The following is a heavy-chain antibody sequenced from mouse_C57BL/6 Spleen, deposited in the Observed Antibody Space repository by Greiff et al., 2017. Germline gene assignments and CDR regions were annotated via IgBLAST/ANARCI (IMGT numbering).Heavy chain of an antibody. J-gene: IGHJ1*03. V-gene: IGHV5-16*01. CDR3: ARVPHQGYFDV. CDR2: INYDGSST. Sequence: EVKLMESEGGLVQPGSSMKLSCTASGFTFSDYYMAWVRQVPEKGLEWVANINYDGSSTYYLDSLKSRFIISRDNAKNILYLQMSSLKSEDTATYYCARVPHQGYFDVWGTGTTVTVSS. CDR1: GFTFSDYY. D-gene: IGHD3-2*02.